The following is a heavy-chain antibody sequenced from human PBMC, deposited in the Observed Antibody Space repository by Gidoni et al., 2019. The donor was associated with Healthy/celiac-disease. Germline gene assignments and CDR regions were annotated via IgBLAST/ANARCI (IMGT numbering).Heavy chain of an antibody. Sequence: GLTFRSYAMHWVRQAPGKGLEWVAVISYDGSNKYYADPVKGRFTISRDNSKNTLYLQMNSLRAEDTAVYYCARGEILVVPAAMNYYYGMDVWGKGTTVTVSS. D-gene: IGHD2-2*01. V-gene: IGHV3-30-3*01. CDR3: ARGEILVVPAAMNYYYGMDV. CDR2: ISYDGSNK. J-gene: IGHJ6*04. CDR1: GLTFRSYA.